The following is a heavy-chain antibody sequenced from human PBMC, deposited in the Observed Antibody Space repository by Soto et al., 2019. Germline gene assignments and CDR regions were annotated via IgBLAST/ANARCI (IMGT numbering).Heavy chain of an antibody. CDR2: INGGTGQT. V-gene: IGHV1-3*01. D-gene: IGHD1-1*01. Sequence: ASVKVSCKASGYTFSTYAMHWVRQAPGQSLEWMGWINGGTGQTRYSRRFQDRVTITRDTPASTANMELTSLTSEDTAVYYCARGKGMEENYYYYGLDIWGQGTTVTVSS. J-gene: IGHJ6*02. CDR3: ARGKGMEENYYYYGLDI. CDR1: GYTFSTYA.